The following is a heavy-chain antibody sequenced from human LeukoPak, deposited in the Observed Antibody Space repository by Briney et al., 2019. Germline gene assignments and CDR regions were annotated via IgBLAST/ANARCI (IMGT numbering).Heavy chain of an antibody. CDR1: GGSISSGSYY. V-gene: IGHV4-61*02. CDR2: IYTSGST. Sequence: PSQTLSLTCTVSGGSISSGSYYWSWIRQPAGKGLEWIGRIYTSGSTNYNPSLKSRVTISVDTSKNQFSLKLSSVTAADTAVYYCARRGSSGGFSNWFDPWGQGTLVTVSS. CDR3: ARRGSSGGFSNWFDP. D-gene: IGHD1-26*01. J-gene: IGHJ5*02.